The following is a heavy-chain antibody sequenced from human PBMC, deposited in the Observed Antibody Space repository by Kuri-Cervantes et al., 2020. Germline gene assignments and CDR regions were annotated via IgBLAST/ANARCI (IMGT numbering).Heavy chain of an antibody. CDR3: ARPQGGIAASSRYYYYYKDV. CDR1: GFSFSSYW. V-gene: IGHV3-48*04. D-gene: IGHD6-13*01. J-gene: IGHJ6*03. CDR2: ISSSGSTI. Sequence: GGSLRFSCAASGFSFSSYWMSWVRQAPGKGLEWVSYISSSGSTIYYADSVKGRFTISRDNAKNSLYLQMNSLRAEDTAVYYCARPQGGIAASSRYYYYYKDVWGKGTTVTVSS.